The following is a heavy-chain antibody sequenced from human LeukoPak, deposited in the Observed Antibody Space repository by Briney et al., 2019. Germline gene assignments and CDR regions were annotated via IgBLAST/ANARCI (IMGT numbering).Heavy chain of an antibody. J-gene: IGHJ4*02. V-gene: IGHV3-23*01. D-gene: IGHD3-22*01. CDR3: AKYGSQTMIVVVIAEFDY. Sequence: PGGSLRLSCAASGFTFSSYAMSWVRQAPGKGLEWVSAISGSGGSTYYADSVKGRFTISRDNSKNTLYLQMNSLRVEDTAVYYCAKYGSQTMIVVVIAEFDYWGQGTLVTVSS. CDR2: ISGSGGST. CDR1: GFTFSSYA.